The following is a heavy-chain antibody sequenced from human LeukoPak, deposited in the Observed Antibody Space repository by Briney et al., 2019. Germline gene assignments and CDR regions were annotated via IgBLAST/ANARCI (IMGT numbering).Heavy chain of an antibody. CDR3: ARGLTIFGVVNDAFDI. D-gene: IGHD3-3*01. CDR2: INSDGSST. Sequence: GGSLRLSCAASGFTFSSYWMHWVRQAPGKGLVLDSLINSDGSSTIYADSVKGRFTISRDNAKNTLYLQMNSLRAEDTAVYYCARGLTIFGVVNDAFDIWGQGTMVTVSS. J-gene: IGHJ3*02. CDR1: GFTFSSYW. V-gene: IGHV3-74*01.